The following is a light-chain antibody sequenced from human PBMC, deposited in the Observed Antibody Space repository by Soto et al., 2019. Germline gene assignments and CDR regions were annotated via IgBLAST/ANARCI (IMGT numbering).Light chain of an antibody. Sequence: DIQMTQSPSSLSASVGDRVTITCRASQRIGSYVNWYQQKPGKAPKLLIHAATSLQAGVPSRFSGSESGTDFTLTIDNLQPGDFATYYCQQSYTDPRFGQGTRLGIK. V-gene: IGKV1-39*01. CDR1: QRIGSY. J-gene: IGKJ2*03. CDR3: QQSYTDPR. CDR2: AAT.